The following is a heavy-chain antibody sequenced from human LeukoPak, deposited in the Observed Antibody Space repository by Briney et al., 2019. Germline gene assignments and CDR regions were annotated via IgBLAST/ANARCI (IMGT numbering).Heavy chain of an antibody. CDR2: IYYSGST. V-gene: IGHV4-61*01. D-gene: IGHD3-16*01. CDR1: GYSISSGYY. J-gene: IGHJ4*02. Sequence: SETLSLTCTVSGYSISSGYYWSWIRQPPGKGLEWIGYIYYSGSTNYNPSLKSRVTISVDTSKNQFSLKLSSVTAADTAVYYCARVYDYVWGSFDYWGQGTLVTVSS. CDR3: ARVYDYVWGSFDY.